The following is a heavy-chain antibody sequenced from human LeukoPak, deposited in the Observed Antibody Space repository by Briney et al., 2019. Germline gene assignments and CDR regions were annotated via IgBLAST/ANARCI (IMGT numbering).Heavy chain of an antibody. D-gene: IGHD2-8*01. J-gene: IGHJ5*02. CDR2: INHSEST. Sequence: SETLSLTCAVYGGSFSGYYWSWIRQPPGKGLEWIGEINHSESTHYNPSLKSRVTISVDTSKNQFSLRLSSVTAADTAVYYCARGLPFTIVLMVYGNWFDPWGQGTLVTVSS. CDR3: ARGLPFTIVLMVYGNWFDP. CDR1: GGSFSGYY. V-gene: IGHV4-34*01.